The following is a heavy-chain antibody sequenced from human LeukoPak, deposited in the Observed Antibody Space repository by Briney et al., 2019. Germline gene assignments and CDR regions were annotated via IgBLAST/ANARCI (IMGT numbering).Heavy chain of an antibody. CDR2: ISYDGSNK. CDR1: GFTFSSYG. V-gene: IGHV3-30*18. Sequence: GGSLRLSCAASGFTFSSYGMHWVRQAPGKGLEWVAVISYDGSNKYYADSVKGRFTISRDNSKNTLYLQMNSLRAEDTAVYYCAKRWMAVATDAFDIWGQGTMVTVSS. D-gene: IGHD6-19*01. CDR3: AKRWMAVATDAFDI. J-gene: IGHJ3*02.